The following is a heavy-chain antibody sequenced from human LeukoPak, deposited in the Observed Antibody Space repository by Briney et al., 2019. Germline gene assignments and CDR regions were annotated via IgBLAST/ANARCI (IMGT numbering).Heavy chain of an antibody. CDR1: EFTFSNAW. CDR3: ARRIGGRDGYNS. D-gene: IGHD5-24*01. Sequence: GGSLRLSCAASEFTFSNAWMSWVRQAPGKGLEWVSSISSSSSYIYYADSVKGRFTISRDNAKNSLYLQMNSLRAEDTAVYYCARRIGGRDGYNSWGQGTLVTVSS. CDR2: ISSSSSYI. J-gene: IGHJ5*02. V-gene: IGHV3-21*01.